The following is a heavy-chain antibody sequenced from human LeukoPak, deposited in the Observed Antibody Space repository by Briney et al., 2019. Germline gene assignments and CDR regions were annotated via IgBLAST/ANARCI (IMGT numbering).Heavy chain of an antibody. D-gene: IGHD3-10*01. CDR3: ARRSSRVRGVISPFDY. CDR1: GGSISSSSYY. V-gene: IGHV4-39*01. CDR2: IYYSGST. J-gene: IGHJ4*02. Sequence: KPSETLSLTCTVSGGSISSSSYYWGWIRQPPGKGLEWIGSIYYSGSTYYNPSLKSRVTISVDTSKNQFSLKLSSVTAADTAVYYCARRSSRVRGVISPFDYWSQGTLVTVSS.